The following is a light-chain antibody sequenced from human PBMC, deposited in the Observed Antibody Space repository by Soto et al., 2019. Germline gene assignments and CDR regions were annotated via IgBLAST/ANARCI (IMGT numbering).Light chain of an antibody. CDR2: GAS. CDR3: QVYNSSPWT. CDR1: QSVSGNF. V-gene: IGKV3-20*01. J-gene: IGKJ1*01. Sequence: EIVLTQSPGTLSLSPGERATLSCWASQSVSGNFLAWYQVKPGQAPRLVVYGASTRAYGFPDRFSGSGSGTDFTLTISRLEPEDFAMYYCQVYNSSPWTFGQGTKVDMK.